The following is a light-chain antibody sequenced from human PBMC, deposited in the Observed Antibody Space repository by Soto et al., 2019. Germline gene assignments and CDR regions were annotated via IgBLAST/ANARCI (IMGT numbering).Light chain of an antibody. CDR2: KAS. CDR1: HSVSSW. V-gene: IGKV1-5*03. J-gene: IGKJ5*01. Sequence: IPLTQSPYTLSASVGDRVTITCRASHSVSSWLAWYKQRPGKAPKILVYKASTLQSGVPSRFSGGGSGTEFTLTISSLQPDDFATYYCQQANSFPITFGQGTRLEIK. CDR3: QQANSFPIT.